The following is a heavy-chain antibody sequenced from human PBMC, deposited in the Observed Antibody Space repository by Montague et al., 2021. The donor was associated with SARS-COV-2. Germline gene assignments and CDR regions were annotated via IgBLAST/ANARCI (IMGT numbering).Heavy chain of an antibody. V-gene: IGHV4-34*01. CDR3: ARGRPVQGSFRHFDSISSGALDI. CDR2: INQGGAP. Sequence: SETLSLICAVSRGSFSNYYWTWIRQSPGKGLEWIGEINQGGAPNXTPSLKSRVTISLDTSKKQISLKLNSVTVADTAVFFCARGRPVQGSFRHFDSISSGALDIWAQGSLVIVSS. J-gene: IGHJ3*02. CDR1: RGSFSNYY. D-gene: IGHD3-9*01.